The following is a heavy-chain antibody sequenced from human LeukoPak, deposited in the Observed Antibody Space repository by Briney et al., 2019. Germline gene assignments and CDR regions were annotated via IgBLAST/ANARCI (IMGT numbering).Heavy chain of an antibody. CDR3: AKDTAGELGLDI. D-gene: IGHD1-26*01. V-gene: IGHV3-23*01. J-gene: IGHJ3*02. CDR2: ISASGGTA. CDR1: GFTFSTYA. Sequence: HPGGSLRLSCAASGFTFSTYAMNWVRQAPGKGLEWISGISASGGTAYYADSVKGRFTISRDNSRDTLYLQMNSLGAEDTAVYYCAKDTAGELGLDIWGQGTMVTVSS.